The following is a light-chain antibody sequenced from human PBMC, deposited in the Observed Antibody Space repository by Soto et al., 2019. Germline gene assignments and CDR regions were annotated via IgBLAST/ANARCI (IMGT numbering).Light chain of an antibody. Sequence: QSVLTQPPSVSGAPGQRVTISCTGSSSNIGAGYDVHWYQQLPATAPKLLIYGNSNRPSGVPDRFSGSKSGTSASLAITGLQAEDEADYYGQSYDSSLSRYVFGTGTKVTVL. CDR1: SSNIGAGYD. CDR2: GNS. CDR3: QSYDSSLSRYV. J-gene: IGLJ1*01. V-gene: IGLV1-40*01.